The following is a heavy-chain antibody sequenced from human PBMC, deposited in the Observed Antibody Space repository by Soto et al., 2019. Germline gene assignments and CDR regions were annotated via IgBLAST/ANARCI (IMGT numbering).Heavy chain of an antibody. CDR2: IWYDGSNK. CDR1: GFTFSSYG. V-gene: IGHV3-33*01. Sequence: GESLKISCAASGFTFSSYGMHWVRQAPGKGLEWVAVIWYDGSNKYYADSVKGRFTISRDNSKNTLYLQMNSLRAEDTAVYYCARDWDDILTGYYHSPRFDPWGQGTLVTVSS. J-gene: IGHJ5*02. CDR3: ARDWDDILTGYYHSPRFDP. D-gene: IGHD3-9*01.